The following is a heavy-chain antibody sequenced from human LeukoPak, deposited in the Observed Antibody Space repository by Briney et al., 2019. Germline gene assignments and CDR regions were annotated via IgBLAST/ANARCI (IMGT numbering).Heavy chain of an antibody. V-gene: IGHV1-8*01. Sequence: ASVKVSCKASGYTFTEDAIIWVRQATGQGLEWMGWMNPNSGNTGYAQKFQGRVTMTRNTSISTAYMELSSLRSEDTAVYYCARVCGSGGSCYTAGYYYYGMDVWGQGTTVTVSS. CDR1: GYTFTEDA. CDR2: MNPNSGNT. CDR3: ARVCGSGGSCYTAGYYYYGMDV. J-gene: IGHJ6*02. D-gene: IGHD2-15*01.